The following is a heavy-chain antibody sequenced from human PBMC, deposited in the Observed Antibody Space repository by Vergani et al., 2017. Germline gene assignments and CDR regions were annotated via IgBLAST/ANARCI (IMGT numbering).Heavy chain of an antibody. J-gene: IGHJ3*02. V-gene: IGHV4-61*02. D-gene: IGHD2-21*01. CDR2: IDVKGNS. Sequence: QAQLQESGPRLVKPSQTLSLTCSFSGGPLDIHSQTWGWIRQPAGEGLAWIGLIDVKGNSNFSPSLESRVTMSADASRGSFSLNLRSGTTSDTAVYYCVRVLHTSYILGAFDIWGQGIKVTVSS. CDR3: VRVLHTSYILGAFDI. CDR1: GGPLDIHSQT.